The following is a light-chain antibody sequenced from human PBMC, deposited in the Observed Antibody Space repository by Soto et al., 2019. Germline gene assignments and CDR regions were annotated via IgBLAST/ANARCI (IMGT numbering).Light chain of an antibody. CDR3: QQTFSTPIT. CDR2: AAS. Sequence: DTQMTQSPSSLSASVGDRVTITCLASQTVRRYLNWYQQKPGKAPTLLIYAASTLESAVPPRFSGAGSETEFTLTINGLQPDDFATYYCQQTFSTPITFGQGTRLEI. V-gene: IGKV1-39*01. J-gene: IGKJ5*01. CDR1: QTVRRY.